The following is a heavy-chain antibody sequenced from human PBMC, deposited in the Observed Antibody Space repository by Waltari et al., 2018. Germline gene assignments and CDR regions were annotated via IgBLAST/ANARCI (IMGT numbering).Heavy chain of an antibody. CDR1: GSTFTGYA. V-gene: IGHV1-2*02. CDR3: ARERPAGYFDY. J-gene: IGHJ4*02. CDR2: INPNSGGT. D-gene: IGHD6-13*01. Sequence: QVQLVQSGAEVKKHGASVKVSCTASGSTFTGYAMHWGRQAPGQGLEWMGWINPNSGGTNYAQKFQGRVTMTRDTSISTAYMELSRLRSDDTAVYYCARERPAGYFDYWGQGTLVTVSS.